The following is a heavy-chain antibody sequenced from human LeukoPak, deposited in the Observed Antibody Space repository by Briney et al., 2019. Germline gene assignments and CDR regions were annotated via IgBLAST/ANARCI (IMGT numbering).Heavy chain of an antibody. CDR1: GYTFTSFG. CDR2: ISAYNGYT. V-gene: IGHV1-18*01. D-gene: IGHD3-22*01. Sequence: AAVRVSCKTSGYTFTSFGVGWVRQAPGQGRELMGWISAYNGYTNYAQKFQGTLTITTDTSTSTAYMELRSLISDDTAVYYCARSGDSKSFDPWGQRTLGTVSS. CDR3: ARSGDSKSFDP. J-gene: IGHJ5*02.